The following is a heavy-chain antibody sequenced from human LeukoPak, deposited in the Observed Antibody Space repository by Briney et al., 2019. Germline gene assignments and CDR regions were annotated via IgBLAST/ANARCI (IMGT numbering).Heavy chain of an antibody. Sequence: PSETLSLTCTVSGGSISSYYWSWIRQPAGKGLEWIGRIYTSGSTNYNPSLKSRVTMSVDTSKNQFSLKLSSVTAADTAVYYCARHRGSGSPRRLFDYWGQGTLVTVSS. D-gene: IGHD1-26*01. CDR1: GGSISSYY. CDR2: IYTSGST. V-gene: IGHV4-4*07. CDR3: ARHRGSGSPRRLFDY. J-gene: IGHJ4*02.